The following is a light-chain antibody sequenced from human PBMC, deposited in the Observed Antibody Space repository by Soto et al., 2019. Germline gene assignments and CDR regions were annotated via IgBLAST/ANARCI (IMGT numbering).Light chain of an antibody. CDR3: FSYTTSSTLV. J-gene: IGLJ3*02. CDR2: EVS. Sequence: QSALTQPASVSGSPGQSITISWTGTSGDVGGYNYVSWYQQHPAKAPKLMIYEVSNRPSGVSHRFSGSKSGNTASLTISGLQAEDEADYYCFSYTTSSTLVFGGGTKLTVL. CDR1: SGDVGGYNY. V-gene: IGLV2-14*01.